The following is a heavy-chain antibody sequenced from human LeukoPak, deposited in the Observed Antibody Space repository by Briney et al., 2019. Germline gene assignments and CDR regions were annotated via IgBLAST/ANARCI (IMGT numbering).Heavy chain of an antibody. CDR2: IRYDGSNE. CDR3: AKVSGTRQQLVGWFDP. J-gene: IGHJ5*02. V-gene: IGHV3-30*02. Sequence: PGGSLRLSCVASGFTFSSYDMHWVRQAPGKGLEWVTFIRYDGSNEYYADSVKGRFTISRDNSKNTLYLQMNSLRAEDTAVYYCAKVSGTRQQLVGWFDPWGQGTLVTVSS. CDR1: GFTFSSYD. D-gene: IGHD6-13*01.